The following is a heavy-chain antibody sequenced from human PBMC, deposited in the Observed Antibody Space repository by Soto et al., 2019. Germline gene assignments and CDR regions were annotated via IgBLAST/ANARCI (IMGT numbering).Heavy chain of an antibody. Sequence: QVQLVQSGAEVKKPGASVKVSCKASGYTFTSYYMHWVRQAPGQGLEWMGIINPIFGTANYAQKFQGRVTITADESTSTAYMELSSLRSEDTAVYYCARSYDYDSSGYPLSAPYYYYGMDVWGQGTTVTVSS. CDR2: INPIFGTA. J-gene: IGHJ6*02. CDR1: GYTFTSYY. CDR3: ARSYDYDSSGYPLSAPYYYYGMDV. D-gene: IGHD3-22*01. V-gene: IGHV1-46*01.